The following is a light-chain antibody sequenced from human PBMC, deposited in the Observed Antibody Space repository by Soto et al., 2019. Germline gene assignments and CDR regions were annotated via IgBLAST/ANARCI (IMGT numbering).Light chain of an antibody. V-gene: IGLV2-14*01. CDR3: SSYTSSSTHVV. J-gene: IGLJ2*01. Sequence: QSVLTQPASVSGSPGQSITISCTGTSSDVGGYNYVSWYQQHPGKAPKFMIYDVSNRPSGVSNRFSVSKSGNTASLTISGLQAEDEADYYCSSYTSSSTHVVFGGGTKVTVL. CDR1: SSDVGGYNY. CDR2: DVS.